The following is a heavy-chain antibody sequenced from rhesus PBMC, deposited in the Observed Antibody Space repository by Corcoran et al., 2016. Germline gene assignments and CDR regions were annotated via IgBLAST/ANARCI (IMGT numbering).Heavy chain of an antibody. Sequence: QVQLQESGPGLVKPSETLSLTCAVSGGSISSGYYYWSWIRQPPGKGLEWIGYITYSGSTSQNPPLRSRVTMSRDTSKNQFSLKLSSVTAADTAVYYCARDPPGAGTTLGYWGQGVLVTVSS. V-gene: IGHV4-122*02. J-gene: IGHJ4*01. D-gene: IGHD1-20*01. CDR1: GGSISSGYYY. CDR2: ITYSGST. CDR3: ARDPPGAGTTLGY.